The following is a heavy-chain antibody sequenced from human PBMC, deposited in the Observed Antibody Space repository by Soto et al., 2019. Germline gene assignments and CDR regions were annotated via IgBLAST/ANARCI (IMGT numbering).Heavy chain of an antibody. J-gene: IGHJ5*02. Sequence: TSETLSLTCTVSGDSITGNYWSWIRQPAGKGLEWIGRIYTSGSTNYNPSLKSRVTMSVDTSKNQFSLRLNSVTAADTAVYYCARDLGFYDSSGDYATNNWFDPWGQGALVTVSS. CDR2: IYTSGST. CDR3: ARDLGFYDSSGDYATNNWFDP. CDR1: GDSITGNY. V-gene: IGHV4-4*07. D-gene: IGHD3-22*01.